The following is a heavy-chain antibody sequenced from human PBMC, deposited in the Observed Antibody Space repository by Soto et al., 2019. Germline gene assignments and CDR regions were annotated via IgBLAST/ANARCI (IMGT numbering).Heavy chain of an antibody. Sequence: GGSLRLSCVASGLTFGSRAMSWVRQSPGEGLEWVSTITDAGGDAKYADSVRGRFAISRDNARNSLSPQMDNLRAEDTAHYFCANGPVVGANYKYYDMDVWGRGNTVTVSS. D-gene: IGHD1-26*01. CDR1: GLTFGSRA. CDR3: ANGPVVGANYKYYDMDV. J-gene: IGHJ6*01. CDR2: ITDAGGDA. V-gene: IGHV3-23*01.